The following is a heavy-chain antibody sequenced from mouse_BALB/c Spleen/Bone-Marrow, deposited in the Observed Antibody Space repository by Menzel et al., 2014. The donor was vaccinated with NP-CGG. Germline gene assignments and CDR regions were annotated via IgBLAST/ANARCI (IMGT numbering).Heavy chain of an antibody. Sequence: VQLVESGAELAKPGASVKLSCKASGYTITPYYMYWAKQRPGQGLEWIGEINPSNGGTNFNEKFKSKAALTVDKSFSTTYIQHSSLASEDSSVCCCTREGDSPIACWGEGTLVTSSA. CDR3: TREGDSPIAC. CDR2: INPSNGGT. CDR1: GYTITPYY. D-gene: IGHD2-13*01. J-gene: IGHJ3*01. V-gene: IGHV1S81*02.